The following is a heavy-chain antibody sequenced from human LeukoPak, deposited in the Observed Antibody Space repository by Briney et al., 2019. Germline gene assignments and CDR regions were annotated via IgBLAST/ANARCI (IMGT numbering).Heavy chain of an antibody. D-gene: IGHD6-19*01. Sequence: ASVTVSCQASGYTFTSYDINWVRQAPGQGLEWMGWMNPNSGNTGYAQKFQGRVTMTRHTSISTAYMELSSLRSEDTAVYYCARDSGSGWLKVYYYMDVWGKGTTVTVSS. J-gene: IGHJ6*03. CDR3: ARDSGSGWLKVYYYMDV. CDR1: GYTFTSYD. V-gene: IGHV1-8*01. CDR2: MNPNSGNT.